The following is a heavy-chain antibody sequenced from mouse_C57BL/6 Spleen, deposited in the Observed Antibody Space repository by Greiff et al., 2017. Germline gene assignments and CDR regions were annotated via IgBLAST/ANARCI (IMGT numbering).Heavy chain of an antibody. CDR3: ARDGSYWYVDV. CDR1: GFTFSDYY. J-gene: IGHJ1*03. Sequence: DVKLVESEGGLVQPGSSMKLSCTASGFTFSDYYMAWVRQVPEKGLEWVANINYDGSSTYYLDSLKSRFIISRDNAKNILYLQMSSLKSEDTATYYCARDGSYWYVDVWGTGTTVTVSS. CDR2: INYDGSST. V-gene: IGHV5-16*01.